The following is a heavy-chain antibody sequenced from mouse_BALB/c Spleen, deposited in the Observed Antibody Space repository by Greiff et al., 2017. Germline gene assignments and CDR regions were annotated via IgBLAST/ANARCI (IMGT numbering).Heavy chain of an antibody. J-gene: IGHJ2*01. Sequence: VQLQQSGAELAKPGASVKMSCKASGYTFTSYWMHWVKQRPGQGLEWIGYINPSTGYTEYNQKFKVKATLTADKSSSTAYMQLSSLTSEDSAVYYCARAGYFDDWGQGTTLTVSS. CDR3: ARAGYFDD. CDR2: INPSTGYT. CDR1: GYTFTSYW. V-gene: IGHV1-7*01. D-gene: IGHD4-1*01.